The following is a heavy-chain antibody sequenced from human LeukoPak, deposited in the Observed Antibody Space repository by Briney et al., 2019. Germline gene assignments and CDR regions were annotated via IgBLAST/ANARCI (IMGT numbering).Heavy chain of an antibody. D-gene: IGHD2-21*01. Sequence: PSETLSLTCTVSGGSISSYYWSWIRQPAGKGLEWIGRIYTSGSTNYNPSLKSRVTMSVDTSKNQFSLKLSSATAADTAVYYCARGPTYCGGDCYSYYYYYMDVWGKGTTVTVSS. CDR2: IYTSGST. CDR1: GGSISSYY. V-gene: IGHV4-4*07. CDR3: ARGPTYCGGDCYSYYYYYMDV. J-gene: IGHJ6*03.